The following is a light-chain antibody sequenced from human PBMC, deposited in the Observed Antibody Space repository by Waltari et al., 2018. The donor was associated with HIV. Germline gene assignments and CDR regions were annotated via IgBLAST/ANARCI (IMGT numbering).Light chain of an antibody. CDR3: SSHAGSKVV. CDR1: SSDVGGSNY. J-gene: IGLJ2*01. CDR2: DVI. V-gene: IGLV2-8*01. Sequence: QSALTQPPSASGSPGQSVTLSCTGTSSDVGGSNYVSWHQPHPGKAPKLMIYDVIKRPSGVPDRFAGSKSGNTASLTGSGLQPEDEADYYCSSHAGSKVVFGGGTRLTVL.